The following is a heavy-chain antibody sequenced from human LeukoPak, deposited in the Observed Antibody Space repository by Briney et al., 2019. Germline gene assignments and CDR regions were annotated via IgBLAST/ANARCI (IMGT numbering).Heavy chain of an antibody. CDR2: ISSSSSYT. J-gene: IGHJ4*02. CDR3: AKTSSGWYWDFDY. D-gene: IGHD6-19*01. CDR1: GFTFSDYY. Sequence: GGSLRLSCAASGFTFSDYYMSWIRQAPGKGLEWVSYISSSSSYTNYADSVKGRFTISRDNAKNSLYLQMNSLRAEDTAVYYCAKTSSGWYWDFDYWGQGTLVTVSS. V-gene: IGHV3-11*03.